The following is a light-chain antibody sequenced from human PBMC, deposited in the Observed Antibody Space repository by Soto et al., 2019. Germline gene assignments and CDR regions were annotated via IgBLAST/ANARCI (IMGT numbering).Light chain of an antibody. CDR1: SSDVGGYNY. CDR2: DVS. Sequence: QSALTHPASVSGSPGQSITISCTGTSSDVGGYNYVSWYQQHPGKAPKFMIYDVSNRPSGVSNRFSGSKSGNTASLTISGLQAEDEADYYCSSYTTSNTRQIVFGTGTKVTV. CDR3: SSYTTSNTRQIV. V-gene: IGLV2-14*01. J-gene: IGLJ1*01.